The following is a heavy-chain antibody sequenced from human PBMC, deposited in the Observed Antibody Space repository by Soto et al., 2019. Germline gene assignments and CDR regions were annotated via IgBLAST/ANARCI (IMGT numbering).Heavy chain of an antibody. V-gene: IGHV4-59*01. CDR1: GGSISSYY. Sequence: PSETLSLTCTVSGGSISSYYWSWIRQAPGKGPESVGYIYHTVNTNYNPALKSRVTISMDTSENQLSLQLSSVTAADTAVYYCVRLQYTVVTALDIWGQGTMVTVSS. D-gene: IGHD2-15*01. CDR3: VRLQYTVVTALDI. CDR2: IYHTVNT. J-gene: IGHJ3*02.